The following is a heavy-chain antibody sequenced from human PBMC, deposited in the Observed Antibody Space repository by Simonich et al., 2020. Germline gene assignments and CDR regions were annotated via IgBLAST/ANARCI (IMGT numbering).Heavy chain of an antibody. D-gene: IGHD2-2*01. CDR1: GYTFTSYD. J-gene: IGHJ5*02. CDR2: INPNSGNT. CDR3: ARARYCSSTSCYNWFDP. Sequence: QVQLVQSGAEVKKPGASVKVSCKASGYTFTSYDINWVRQATGQGPKGMGWINPNSGNTGYAQKFQGRVTITRNTSISTAYMELSSLRSEDTAVYYCARARYCSSTSCYNWFDPWGQGTLVTVSS. V-gene: IGHV1-8*03.